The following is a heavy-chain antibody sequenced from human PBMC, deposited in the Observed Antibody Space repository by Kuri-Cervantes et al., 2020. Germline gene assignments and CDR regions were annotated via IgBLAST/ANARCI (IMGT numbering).Heavy chain of an antibody. D-gene: IGHD3-22*01. CDR3: AREGTYYYESSGSRY. CDR1: GYSFTSYG. Sequence: ASVKVSCKASGYSFTSYGITWVRQAPGQGLEWMGWISTYNGDTNYAQKFQGRVIMTTDTSTSTVYMELRSLRSDDTAVYYCAREGTYYYESSGSRYWGQGTLVTVSS. CDR2: ISTYNGDT. V-gene: IGHV1-18*01. J-gene: IGHJ4*02.